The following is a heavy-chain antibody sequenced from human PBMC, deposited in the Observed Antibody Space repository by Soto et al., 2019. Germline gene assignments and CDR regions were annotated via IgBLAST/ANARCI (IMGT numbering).Heavy chain of an antibody. CDR2: IYYSGST. V-gene: IGHV4-39*01. J-gene: IGHJ5*02. CDR3: ATIMNTVTQNWFDP. Sequence: XATLSLTGTVSGGSISSSSYYGGCIRQPPGKGLEWIGSIYYSGSTYYNPSLKSRVTISVDTSKNQFSLKLSSVTAADTAVYYCATIMNTVTQNWFDPCGQGTLVTVSS. CDR1: GGSISSSSYY. D-gene: IGHD4-17*01.